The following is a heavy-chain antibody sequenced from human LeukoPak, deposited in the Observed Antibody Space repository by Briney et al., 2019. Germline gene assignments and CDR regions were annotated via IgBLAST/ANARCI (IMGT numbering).Heavy chain of an antibody. D-gene: IGHD2-8*01. CDR2: IYTSGST. CDR1: GGSISSCY. CDR3: ATDQNGWFDY. Sequence: SETLSLTCTVSGGSISSCYWSWIRQPAGKGLEWIGRIYTSGSTNYNPSLKSRFTMSVDTSKNQLSLQLSSVTAADTAVYYCATDQNGWFDYWGQGTLVTVSS. J-gene: IGHJ4*02. V-gene: IGHV4-4*07.